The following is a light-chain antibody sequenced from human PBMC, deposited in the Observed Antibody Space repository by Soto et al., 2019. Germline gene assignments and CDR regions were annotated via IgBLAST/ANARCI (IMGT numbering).Light chain of an antibody. CDR1: QSARNS. CDR2: DVS. CDR3: QQYNNWPPT. J-gene: IGKJ5*01. V-gene: IGKV3-15*01. Sequence: ETEMTHSPATLSVSPGERATLSLRASQSARNSLGWYQQKPGQAPRLLIYDVSTRATGVPARFSGSGSGTEFTLTISSPQSEDFAVYYCQQYNNWPPTFGQGTRLEIK.